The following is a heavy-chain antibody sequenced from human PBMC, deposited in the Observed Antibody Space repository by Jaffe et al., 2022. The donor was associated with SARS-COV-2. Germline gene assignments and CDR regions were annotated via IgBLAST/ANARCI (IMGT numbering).Heavy chain of an antibody. D-gene: IGHD6-19*01. CDR1: GFTFSSYS. CDR3: ARAQPQPEYLSGGSGWD. V-gene: IGHV3-21*01. Sequence: EVQLVESGGGLVKPGGSLRLSCAASGFTFSSYSMNWVRQAPGKGLEWVSSISSSSSYIYYADSVKGRFTISRDNAKNSLYLQMNSLRAEDTAVYYCARAQPQPEYLSGGSGWDWGQGTLVTVSS. J-gene: IGHJ4*02. CDR2: ISSSSSYI.